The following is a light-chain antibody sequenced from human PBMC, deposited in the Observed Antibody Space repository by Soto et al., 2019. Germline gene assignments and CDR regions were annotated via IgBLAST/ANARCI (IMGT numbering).Light chain of an antibody. J-gene: IGKJ1*01. V-gene: IGKV1-5*01. CDR1: QSISKQ. Sequence: DIKMTQSPSTLSSSVGDRVTITCRASQSISKQLAWYQQKPGKAPKVLIYDDSTLESGVPSRFSGSGSETEFTLTISSLQPDDFATYYCQHYSLVWAFGLGTKVDIK. CDR2: DDS. CDR3: QHYSLVWA.